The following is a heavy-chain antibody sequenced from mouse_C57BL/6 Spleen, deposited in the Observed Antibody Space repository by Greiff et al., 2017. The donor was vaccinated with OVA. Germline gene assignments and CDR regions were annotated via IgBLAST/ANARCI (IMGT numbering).Heavy chain of an antibody. Sequence: VKVVESGPGLVAPSQSLSITCTVSGFSLTSYGVHWVRQPPGKGLEWLVVIWSDGSTTYNSALKSRLSISKDNSKSQVFLKMNSLQTDDTAMYYCARHLTGTGYFDYWGQGTTLTVSS. D-gene: IGHD4-1*01. J-gene: IGHJ2*01. CDR2: IWSDGST. V-gene: IGHV2-6-1*01. CDR1: GFSLTSYG. CDR3: ARHLTGTGYFDY.